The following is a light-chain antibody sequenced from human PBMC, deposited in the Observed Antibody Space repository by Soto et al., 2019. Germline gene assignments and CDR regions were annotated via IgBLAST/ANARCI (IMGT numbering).Light chain of an antibody. CDR3: QVWDSSTVV. CDR1: NIGIKN. V-gene: IGLV3-9*01. J-gene: IGLJ2*01. CDR2: RDS. Sequence: SYELTQPLSVSVALGQTARITCGGNNIGIKNGHWYQQKPGQAPVLVIYRDSNRPSGIPERVSGSNSGNTATLTISRAQAGDEAYYYCQVWDSSTVVFGGGTKLTVL.